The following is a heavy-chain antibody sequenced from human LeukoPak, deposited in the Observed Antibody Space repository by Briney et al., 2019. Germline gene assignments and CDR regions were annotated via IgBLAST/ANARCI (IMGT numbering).Heavy chain of an antibody. D-gene: IGHD2-15*01. CDR2: IFYSGST. CDR3: ARTVVAATKAQNWFDP. V-gene: IGHV4-39*07. J-gene: IGHJ5*02. Sequence: SETLSLTCTVSGDSISSSSYYWGWIRQPPGKGLEWIGTIFYSGSTNYNPSLKSRVTMSVDTSKNQFSLKLSSVTAADTAVYYCARTVVAATKAQNWFDPWGQGTLVTVSS. CDR1: GDSISSSSYY.